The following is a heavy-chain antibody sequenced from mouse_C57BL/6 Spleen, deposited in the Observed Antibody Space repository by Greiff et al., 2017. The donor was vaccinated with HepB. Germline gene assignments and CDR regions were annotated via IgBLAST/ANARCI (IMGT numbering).Heavy chain of an antibody. Sequence: QVQLQQSGAELVKPGASVKISCKASGYAFSSYWMNWVKQRPGKGLEWIGQIYPGDGDTNYNGKFKGKATLTADKSSSAAYMQLSSLTSEDSAVYWCASDPLYYGNYEGFAYWGQGTLVTVSA. V-gene: IGHV1-80*01. CDR2: IYPGDGDT. CDR1: GYAFSSYW. J-gene: IGHJ3*01. D-gene: IGHD2-1*01. CDR3: ASDPLYYGNYEGFAY.